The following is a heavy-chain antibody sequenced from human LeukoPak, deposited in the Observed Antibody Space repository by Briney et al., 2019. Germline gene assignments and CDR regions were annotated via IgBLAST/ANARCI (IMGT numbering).Heavy chain of an antibody. V-gene: IGHV1-46*01. D-gene: IGHD1-26*01. CDR1: GYTFVNYG. Sequence: ASVKVSCKASGYTFVNYGVNWVRQAPGQGLEWMGIINPSGGSTSYAQKFQGRVTMTRDMSTSTVYMELSSLRSEDTAVYYCAREWVGATNNFDYWGQGTLVTVSS. CDR2: INPSGGST. J-gene: IGHJ4*02. CDR3: AREWVGATNNFDY.